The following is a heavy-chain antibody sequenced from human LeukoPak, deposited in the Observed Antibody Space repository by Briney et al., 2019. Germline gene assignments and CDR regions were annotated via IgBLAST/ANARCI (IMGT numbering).Heavy chain of an antibody. D-gene: IGHD5-18*01. Sequence: SETLSLTCSVSGVSISSITDYWGWIRQPPGKGLEWIGGMTSSGSAYYNPSLKSRVTISADKSKNQFSLKLSSVTAADTAVYYCARDPSMVNPAFDYWGQGTLVTVSS. V-gene: IGHV4-39*07. J-gene: IGHJ4*02. CDR1: GVSISSITDY. CDR3: ARDPSMVNPAFDY. CDR2: MTSSGSA.